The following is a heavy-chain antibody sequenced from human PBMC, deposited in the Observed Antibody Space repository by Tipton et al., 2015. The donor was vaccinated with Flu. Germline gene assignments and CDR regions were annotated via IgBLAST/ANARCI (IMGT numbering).Heavy chain of an antibody. D-gene: IGHD1-1*01. Sequence: TLSLTCTVSGGSINSYYWSWIRQSPGKGLEWIGYIYYSGSTNYNPSLKSRVTMSVDTSRNQFSLKLRSVTAADTAVYYCARHRVQLWLDSWGQGTLVTVSS. CDR1: GGSINSYY. CDR3: ARHRVQLWLDS. J-gene: IGHJ5*01. CDR2: IYYSGST. V-gene: IGHV4-59*08.